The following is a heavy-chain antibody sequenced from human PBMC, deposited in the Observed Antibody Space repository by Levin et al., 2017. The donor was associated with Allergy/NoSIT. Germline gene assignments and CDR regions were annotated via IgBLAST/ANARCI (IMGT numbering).Heavy chain of an antibody. Sequence: GESLKISCAASGFTFSSYGMHWVRQAPGKGLEWVAVIWYDGSNKYYADSVKGRFTISRDNSKNTLYLQMNSLRAVDTAVYYCARDRCGYCSGGSPGGHSYGQGGVRGTLVTVSS. CDR1: GFTFSSYG. CDR2: IWYDGSNK. D-gene: IGHD2-15*01. V-gene: IGHV3-33*01. CDR3: ARDRCGYCSGGSPGGHSYGQG. J-gene: IGHJ2*01.